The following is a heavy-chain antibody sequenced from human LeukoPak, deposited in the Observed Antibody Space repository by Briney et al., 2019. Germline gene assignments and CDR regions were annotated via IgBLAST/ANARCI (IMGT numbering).Heavy chain of an antibody. V-gene: IGHV4-59*08. Sequence: SETLSLTCHVSGASNKNYYCSWIRQPPGERLEWIGYISYSGNTRYNPSLRSRVTMSVDTSSDQFSLTLTSVTAADTAVYYCARHDRTADYGDPNWPEPWGQGILVTVSS. D-gene: IGHD4-17*01. J-gene: IGHJ5*02. CDR1: GASNKNYY. CDR2: ISYSGNT. CDR3: ARHDRTADYGDPNWPEP.